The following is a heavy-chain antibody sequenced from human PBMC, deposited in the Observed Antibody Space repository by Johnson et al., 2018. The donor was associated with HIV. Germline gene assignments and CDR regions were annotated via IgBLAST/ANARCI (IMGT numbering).Heavy chain of an antibody. J-gene: IGHJ3*02. CDR2: IRYDGSNK. CDR3: AKDHIVVVTAKDAFDI. Sequence: QVQVVESGGGVVQVGRSLRLSCEASGFTFSSYGMHWVRQAPGKGLEWVAFIRYDGSNKYYADSVKGRFTISRDNSKNTLYLQMNSLRAEDTAVYYCAKDHIVVVTAKDAFDIWGQGTMVTVSS. D-gene: IGHD2-21*02. CDR1: GFTFSSYG. V-gene: IGHV3-30*02.